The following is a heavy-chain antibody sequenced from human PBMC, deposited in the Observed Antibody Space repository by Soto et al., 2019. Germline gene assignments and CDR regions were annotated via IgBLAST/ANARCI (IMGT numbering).Heavy chain of an antibody. D-gene: IGHD6-19*01. CDR3: VRGGSDNSGWYIWFDP. CDR2: IVPKFGTT. J-gene: IGHJ5*02. V-gene: IGHV1-69*01. Sequence: QVQLIQSGAEVKKPGSSVKVSCKTSGGTFSTHVIGWVRQAPGQGLEWMGGIVPKFGTTNYAHKFKGRVKITADESTSTAYMEVSSLTSEETAVYYCVRGGSDNSGWYIWFDPWGQGTLVTVSS. CDR1: GGTFSTHV.